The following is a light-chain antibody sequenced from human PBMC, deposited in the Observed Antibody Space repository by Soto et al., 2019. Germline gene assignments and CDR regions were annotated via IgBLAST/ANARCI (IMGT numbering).Light chain of an antibody. CDR2: DAS. CDR1: QSISPY. CDR3: QQYNSYWT. J-gene: IGKJ1*01. V-gene: IGKV1-5*01. Sequence: DIQMTQSPSSLSPSVGDTVTITCRASQSISPYLNWYQQKPGKAPKLLIYDASTLESGVPSRFSGSGSGTQFTLTISSLQPDDSATYYCQQYNSYWTFGQGTKVEIK.